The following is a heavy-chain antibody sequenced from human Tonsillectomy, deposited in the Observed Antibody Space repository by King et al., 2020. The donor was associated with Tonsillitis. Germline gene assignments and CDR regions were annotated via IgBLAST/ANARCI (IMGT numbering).Heavy chain of an antibody. CDR3: ARVRGSTWYAEIAF. CDR2: INPDSGDT. Sequence: VQLVESGAEVKKPGASEKVSCKASGYIFTDYYIHWVRQAPAQGLEWMGWINPDSGDTRSAQQFQGRVIITSDTSVSTAFMELSRLTSDDAAVYYCARVRGSTWYAEIAFWAQGTLLTVSA. D-gene: IGHD6-13*01. V-gene: IGHV1-2*02. CDR1: GYIFTDYY. J-gene: IGHJ4*02.